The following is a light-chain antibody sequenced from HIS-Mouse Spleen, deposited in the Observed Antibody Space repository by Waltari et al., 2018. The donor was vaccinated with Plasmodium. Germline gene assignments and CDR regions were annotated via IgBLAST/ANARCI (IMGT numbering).Light chain of an antibody. Sequence: SYELTQPPSVSVSPGQTARITCPGDALPKQYAYWYQQEPGQAPVLGIYKDSERPSGIPERFSGSSSGTTVTLTISGVQAEDEADYYCQSADSSGTPNWVFGGGTKLTVL. J-gene: IGLJ3*02. CDR2: KDS. CDR1: ALPKQY. V-gene: IGLV3-25*03. CDR3: QSADSSGTPNWV.